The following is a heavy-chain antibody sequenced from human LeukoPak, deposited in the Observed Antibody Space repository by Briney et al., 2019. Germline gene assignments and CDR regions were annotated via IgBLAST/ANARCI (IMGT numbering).Heavy chain of an antibody. CDR1: GGTFSSYA. J-gene: IGHJ4*02. D-gene: IGHD3-10*01. CDR2: IIPIFGTA. CDR3: ARVGGGPLEWFGESEHFDY. Sequence: GASVKLSCKASGGTFSSYAISWVRQAPGQGLEWMGGIIPIFGTANYAQKSQGRVTITADKSTSTAYMELSSLRSEDTAVYYCARVGGGPLEWFGESEHFDYWGQGTLVTVSS. V-gene: IGHV1-69*06.